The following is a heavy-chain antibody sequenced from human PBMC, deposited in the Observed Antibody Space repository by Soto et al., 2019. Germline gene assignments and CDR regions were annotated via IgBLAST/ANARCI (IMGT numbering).Heavy chain of an antibody. V-gene: IGHV1-18*01. CDR2: ISAYTGDT. D-gene: IGHD3-10*01. CDR1: GYTFINYG. CDR3: ARGRGYYAERWNDAFDI. Sequence: QVHLVQSGAEVKKPGASLKVSCKASGYTFINYGITWVRQAPGQGLEWMGWISAYTGDTNFAQKLLGRVTLTTDASRSKAYMELRSLRSDATALFFCARGRGYYAERWNDAFDIWGQGTMSPSLQ. J-gene: IGHJ3*02.